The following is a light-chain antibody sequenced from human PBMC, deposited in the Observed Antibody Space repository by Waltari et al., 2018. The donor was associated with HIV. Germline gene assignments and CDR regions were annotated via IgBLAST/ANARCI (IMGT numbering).Light chain of an antibody. CDR1: TSDIGPSRP. J-gene: IGLJ2*01. V-gene: IGLV2-14*03. CDR2: DVS. CDR3: SSYTTTFI. Sequence: QSALTQPASMSGSPGESIPISCTGPTSDIGPSRPVSWYQQHTGTPPKLIIYDVSYRPSGVDSRFSGSKSGNTAYLTISDLRPDDEAVYYCSSYTTTFIFGDGTTVSVL.